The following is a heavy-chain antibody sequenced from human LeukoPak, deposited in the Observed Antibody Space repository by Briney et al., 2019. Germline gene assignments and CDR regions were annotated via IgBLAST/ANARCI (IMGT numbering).Heavy chain of an antibody. J-gene: IGHJ4*02. V-gene: IGHV3-48*03. D-gene: IGHD6-13*01. Sequence: PGGSLRLSCAASGFTFSSYEMNWVRQAPGKGLEWVSYISSSGSTIYYADSVKGRFTISRDNAKNSLYLQMDSLRADDTAVYYCAGGRTYSSSTLEDYWGQGTLVTVSS. CDR2: ISSSGSTI. CDR1: GFTFSSYE. CDR3: AGGRTYSSSTLEDY.